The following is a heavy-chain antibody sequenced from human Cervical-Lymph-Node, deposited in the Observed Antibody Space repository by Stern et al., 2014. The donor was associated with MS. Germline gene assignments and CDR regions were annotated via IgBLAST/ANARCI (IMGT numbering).Heavy chain of an antibody. V-gene: IGHV3-33*01. CDR1: GFTFSGYG. CDR3: ARGLYYFDY. J-gene: IGHJ4*02. CDR2: IWYNGSSK. Sequence: QVQLVESGGGVVQPGRSLRLSWAASGFTFSGYGMHWVRQAPGQGLEWVAVIWYNGSSKDYADSVKGRFTISRDNSKNTLYLQMNSLRAEDTAVYYCARGLYYFDYWGRGTLVTVSS.